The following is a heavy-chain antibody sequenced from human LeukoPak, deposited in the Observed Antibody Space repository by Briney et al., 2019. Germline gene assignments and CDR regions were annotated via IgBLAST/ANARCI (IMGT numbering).Heavy chain of an antibody. CDR3: AKLGSSSWYGAFDY. CDR2: ISWNSGSI. J-gene: IGHJ4*02. D-gene: IGHD6-13*01. V-gene: IGHV3-9*01. Sequence: GGSLRLSCAASGFTFDDYAMHWVRQAPGKGLVWVSGISWNSGSIGYADSVKGRFTISRDNAKNSLYLQMNSLRAEDTALYYCAKLGSSSWYGAFDYWGQGTLVTVSS. CDR1: GFTFDDYA.